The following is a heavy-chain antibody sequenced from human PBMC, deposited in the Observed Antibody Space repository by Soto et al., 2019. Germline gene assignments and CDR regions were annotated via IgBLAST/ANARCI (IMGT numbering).Heavy chain of an antibody. D-gene: IGHD3-22*01. J-gene: IGHJ4*01. CDR1: GFTFTNAW. CDR3: TTDSYSTIIIVRFDY. Sequence: GSLRLSCAASGFTFTNAWINWVRQAPGKGLGWVGRIKSKTDGGTTDYAEPVKGRFAISRDDSNNMVYLQMNSLKIEDTAVYYCTTDSYSTIIIVRFDYWGHGTLVTVSS. V-gene: IGHV3-15*07. CDR2: IKSKTDGGTT.